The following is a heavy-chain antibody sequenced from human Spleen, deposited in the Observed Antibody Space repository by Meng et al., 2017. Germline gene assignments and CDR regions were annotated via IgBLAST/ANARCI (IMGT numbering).Heavy chain of an antibody. J-gene: IGHJ4*02. CDR3: ARGPTTMAHDFDY. D-gene: IGHD4-11*01. V-gene: IGHV4-34*01. Sequence: AQLQQWGTGLLNPSGTLSLTCVVSGGSFSDYYWSWIRQPPGKGLEWIGEINHSGSTNYNPSLESRATISVDTSQNNLSLKLSSVTAADSAVYYCARGPTTMAHDFDYWGQGTLVTVSS. CDR1: GGSFSDYY. CDR2: INHSGST.